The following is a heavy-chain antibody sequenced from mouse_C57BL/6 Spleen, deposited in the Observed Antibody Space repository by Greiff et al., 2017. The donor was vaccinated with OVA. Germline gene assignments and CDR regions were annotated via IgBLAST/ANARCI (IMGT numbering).Heavy chain of an antibody. CDR2: IRSKSSNYAT. CDR3: VRAGGYDYDDYAMDY. D-gene: IGHD2-4*01. CDR1: GFTFNTYA. J-gene: IGHJ4*01. Sequence: EVQLQESGGGLVQPKGSLKLSCAASGFTFNTYAMHWVRQAPGKGLEWVARIRSKSSNYATYYADSVKDRFTISRDDSQSMLYLQMNNLKTEDTAMYYCVRAGGYDYDDYAMDYWGQGTSVTVSS. V-gene: IGHV10-3*01.